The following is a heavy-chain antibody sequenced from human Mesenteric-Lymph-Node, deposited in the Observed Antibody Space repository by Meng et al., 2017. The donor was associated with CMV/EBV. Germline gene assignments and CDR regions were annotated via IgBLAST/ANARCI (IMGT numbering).Heavy chain of an antibody. J-gene: IGHJ4*02. CDR3: ARGSSYDILTGYFDY. D-gene: IGHD3-9*01. V-gene: IGHV4-34*01. CDR1: GGSFSGYY. Sequence: QGDVQQWGEGLLKRSETLSVTCAVYGGSFSGYYWNWIRQSPEKGLEWIGEINHSGSTTYNPSFTSRIIISVDTSTNQISLNMSSVTAADTAVYYCARGSSYDILTGYFDYWGQGALVTVSS. CDR2: INHSGST.